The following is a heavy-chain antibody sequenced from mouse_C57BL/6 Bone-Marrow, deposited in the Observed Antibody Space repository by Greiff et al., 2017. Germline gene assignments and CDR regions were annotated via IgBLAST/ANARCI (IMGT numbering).Heavy chain of an antibody. CDR1: GYTFTSYG. Sequence: VKLMESGAELARPGASVKLSCKASGYTFTSYGISWVKQRTGQGLEWIGEIYPRSGNTYYNEKFKGKATLTADKSSSTAYMELRSLTSEDSAVYFCASLITTVVPNPFAYWGQGTLVTVSA. D-gene: IGHD1-1*01. CDR3: ASLITTVVPNPFAY. CDR2: IYPRSGNT. J-gene: IGHJ3*01. V-gene: IGHV1-81*01.